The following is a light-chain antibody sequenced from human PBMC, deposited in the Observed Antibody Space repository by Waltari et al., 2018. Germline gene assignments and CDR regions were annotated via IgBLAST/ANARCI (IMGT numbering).Light chain of an antibody. CDR2: NNSDWKH. V-gene: IGLV4-69*01. CDR3: QTWGTGMWV. Sequence: QLVLTPSPSASASLGASVKLTCTLSRGHSSYAIAWHQQQPEKGPRSLMENNSDWKHSKGDGIPERCSGISSDAERSLTTSSLLCEDEGDYYGQTWGTGMWVFGGGTKLTVL. CDR1: RGHSSYA. J-gene: IGLJ3*02.